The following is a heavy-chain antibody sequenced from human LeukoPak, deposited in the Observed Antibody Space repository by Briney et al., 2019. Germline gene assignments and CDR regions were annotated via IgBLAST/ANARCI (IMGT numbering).Heavy chain of an antibody. CDR2: IWYDGSNK. V-gene: IGHV3-33*08. CDR3: ARLEGDFWSGYAGYGMDV. J-gene: IGHJ6*02. CDR1: GFTFSSYA. Sequence: GGSLRLSCAASGFTFSSYAMHWVRQAPGKGLEWVAVIWYDGSNKYYADSVKGRFTISRDNSKNTLYLQMNSLRAEDTAVYYCARLEGDFWSGYAGYGMDVWGQGTTVTVSS. D-gene: IGHD3-3*01.